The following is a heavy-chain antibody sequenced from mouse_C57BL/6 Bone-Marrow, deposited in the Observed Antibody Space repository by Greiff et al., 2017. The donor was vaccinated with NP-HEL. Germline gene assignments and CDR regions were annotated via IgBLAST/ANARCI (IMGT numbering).Heavy chain of an antibody. Sequence: QVQLQQPGAELVKPGASVKLSCKASGYTFTSYWMHWVKQRPGQGLEWIGMIHPNSGSTNYNEKFKSKATLTVDKSSSTAYMQLSSLTSEDSAVYCCARSMVTTPYLGYRGQGTTLTVSS. J-gene: IGHJ2*01. CDR1: GYTFTSYW. D-gene: IGHD2-2*01. CDR2: IHPNSGST. V-gene: IGHV1-64*01. CDR3: ARSMVTTPYLGY.